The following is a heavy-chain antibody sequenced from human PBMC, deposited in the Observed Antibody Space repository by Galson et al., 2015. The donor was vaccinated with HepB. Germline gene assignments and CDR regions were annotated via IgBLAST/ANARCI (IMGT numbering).Heavy chain of an antibody. J-gene: IGHJ6*03. Sequence: SVKVSCKASGYTFTSYHMHWVRQAPGQGLEWMGIINPSGGSTSYAQKFQGRVTMTRDTSTSTVYMELSSLRSEDTAVYYCARERGDSSDQGPYYYDMDVWGKGTTVTVSS. V-gene: IGHV1-46*03. D-gene: IGHD3-22*01. CDR2: INPSGGST. CDR3: ARERGDSSDQGPYYYDMDV. CDR1: GYTFTSYH.